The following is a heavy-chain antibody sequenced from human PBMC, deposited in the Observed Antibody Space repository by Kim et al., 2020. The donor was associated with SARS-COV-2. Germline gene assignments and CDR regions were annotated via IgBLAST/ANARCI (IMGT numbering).Heavy chain of an antibody. CDR3: ARDLRDDYWICYLGFDY. D-gene: IGHD3-3*01. V-gene: IGHV4-4*07. J-gene: IGHJ4*01. CDR2: VYPTGAT. Sequence: SETLSLTCTVSDGSISTYYWSWLRQPAGKGLEWIGRVYPTGATDYSPSLKSRLTMSADASRDQVFLKLSSVTAADTAVYYCARDLRDDYWICYLGFDYWG. CDR1: DGSISTYY.